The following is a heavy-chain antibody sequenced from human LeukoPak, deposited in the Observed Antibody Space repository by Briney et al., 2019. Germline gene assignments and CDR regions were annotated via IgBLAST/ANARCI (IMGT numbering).Heavy chain of an antibody. CDR1: GYSISTGYY. Sequence: PSEALSLTCTVTGYSISTGYYWGWIRHTLGKGLEWIGSLYQSGNRYYNPSLKSRVTISVDTSKNEFSMKLNSVTAADSGVYYCARFNPESDFWGHGTRVTVSS. V-gene: IGHV4-38-2*02. CDR3: ARFNPESDF. J-gene: IGHJ5*01. CDR2: LYQSGNR.